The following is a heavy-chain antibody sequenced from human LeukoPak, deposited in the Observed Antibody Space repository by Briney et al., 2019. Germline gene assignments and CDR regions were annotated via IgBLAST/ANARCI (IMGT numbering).Heavy chain of an antibody. Sequence: GASVKVSCKASGYTFTGYYMHWVRQAPGQGLEWMGWINPNSGGTNYAQKFQGRVTMTRDTSISTAYMELSRLRSDDTAVYYCARGSYYFDTSGYYYYYAMDVWGQGTTVTVSS. CDR1: GYTFTGYY. J-gene: IGHJ6*02. V-gene: IGHV1-2*02. CDR3: ARGSYYFDTSGYYYYYAMDV. D-gene: IGHD3-22*01. CDR2: INPNSGGT.